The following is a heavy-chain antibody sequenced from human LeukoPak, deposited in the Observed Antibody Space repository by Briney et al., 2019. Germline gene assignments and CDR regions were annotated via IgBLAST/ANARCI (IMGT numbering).Heavy chain of an antibody. V-gene: IGHV4-34*01. D-gene: IGHD2-8*01. J-gene: IGHJ4*02. CDR3: ARERVSGPDY. Sequence: SETLSLTCAVYGGSFSGYYWSWIRQPPGKGLEWIGEINHSGSTNYNPSLKSRVTISVDTSKNQFSLKLSSVTAADTAVYYCARERVSGPDYWGQGTLVTVSS. CDR2: INHSGST. CDR1: GGSFSGYY.